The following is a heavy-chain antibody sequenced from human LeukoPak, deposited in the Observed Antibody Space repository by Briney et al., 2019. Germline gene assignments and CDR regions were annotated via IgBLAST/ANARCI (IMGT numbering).Heavy chain of an antibody. D-gene: IGHD5-18*01. CDR1: GYSFTSYW. V-gene: IGHV5-51*01. CDR2: IHPGDSGT. CDR3: ARGGSYRYGSSDY. J-gene: IGHJ4*02. Sequence: PGESLKISCKGSGYSFTSYWIGWVRQMPGKGLEWMGIIHPGDSGTRYSPSFQGQVTMSVDESITTAYLQWSSLRASDSAIYYCARGGSYRYGSSDYWGQGTLVTVSS.